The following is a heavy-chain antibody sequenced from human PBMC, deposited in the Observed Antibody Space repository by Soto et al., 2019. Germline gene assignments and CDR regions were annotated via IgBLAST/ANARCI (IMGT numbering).Heavy chain of an antibody. Sequence: SETLSLTCTVSGGSISNYYWNWIRQPPGMELEWIGYIYYNGSTNYNPSLKSRVTFSVDTSKNQFSLKLSSVTAADTAVYYCARTLGGYHYSPLGYWGQGTLVTVSS. D-gene: IGHD5-12*01. CDR3: ARTLGGYHYSPLGY. CDR2: IYYNGST. CDR1: GGSISNYY. V-gene: IGHV4-59*08. J-gene: IGHJ4*02.